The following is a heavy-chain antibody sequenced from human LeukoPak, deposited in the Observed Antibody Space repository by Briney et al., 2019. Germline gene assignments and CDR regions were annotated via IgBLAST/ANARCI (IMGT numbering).Heavy chain of an antibody. Sequence: SETLSLTCTVSGGSISSYYWSWIRRTPGKGLEWIGDSYYSGSTNYNPSLKSRVTISVDTSKNQFSLKLSSVTAADTAVYYCARHTDIAALSSLNYWGQGTLVTVSS. CDR3: ARHTDIAALSSLNY. J-gene: IGHJ4*02. D-gene: IGHD6-13*01. CDR1: GGSISSYY. V-gene: IGHV4-59*08. CDR2: SYYSGST.